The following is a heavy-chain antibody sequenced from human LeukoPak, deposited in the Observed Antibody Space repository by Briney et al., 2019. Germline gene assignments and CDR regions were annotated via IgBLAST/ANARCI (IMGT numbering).Heavy chain of an antibody. J-gene: IGHJ3*02. CDR2: IIPIFGTA. V-gene: IGHV1-69*06. D-gene: IGHD1-26*01. CDR1: GGTFSSYA. CDR3: ATESYSGSYLYAFDT. Sequence: EASVKVSCKASGGTFSSYAISWVRQAPGQGLEWMGGIIPIFGTANYAQKFQGRVTMTEDTSTDTAYMELSSLRSEDTAVYYCATESYSGSYLYAFDTWGQGTMVTVSS.